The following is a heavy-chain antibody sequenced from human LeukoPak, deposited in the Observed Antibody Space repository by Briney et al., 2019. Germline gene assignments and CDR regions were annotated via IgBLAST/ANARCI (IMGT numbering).Heavy chain of an antibody. D-gene: IGHD6-25*01. J-gene: IGHJ6*03. CDR2: ISTNDI. V-gene: IGHV3-21*01. CDR1: GFTLSSHT. Sequence: PGGSLRLSCAASGFTLSSHTVNWVRQAPGRGLEWVSAISTNDIQYADSVKGRFTISRDNAKNSLYLQMDSLRAEDTAVYYCASLPTAASYMDVWGKGTTVTVSS. CDR3: ASLPTAASYMDV.